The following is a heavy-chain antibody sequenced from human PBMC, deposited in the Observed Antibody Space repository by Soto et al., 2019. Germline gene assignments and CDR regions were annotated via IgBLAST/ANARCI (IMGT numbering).Heavy chain of an antibody. CDR1: GYTFTSYL. CDR2: VNPNNGDT. Sequence: QVQLVQSGAEVKKPGALLKVSCKASGYTFTSYLIHWVRQAPGQGLEWMGIVNPNNGDTVYAEKFRGRVTVTRDTSTTTRYMELSSLTSEDTAIYYCVREKAGGIFDYWGQGTLVTLSS. V-gene: IGHV1-46*03. D-gene: IGHD6-19*01. CDR3: VREKAGGIFDY. J-gene: IGHJ4*02.